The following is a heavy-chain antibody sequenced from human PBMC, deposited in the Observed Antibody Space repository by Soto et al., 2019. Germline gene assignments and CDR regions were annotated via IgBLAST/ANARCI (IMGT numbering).Heavy chain of an antibody. J-gene: IGHJ4*02. CDR3: ASGYCSGGSCYGVDY. V-gene: IGHV1-69*12. Sequence: QVQLVQSGAEVKKPGSSVKVSCKASGGTFSSYAISWVRQAPGQGLEWMGGIIPIFGTANYAQKFQGRVTIPEDSSKXTAYMELSSLRSEDTAVYYCASGYCSGGSCYGVDYWGQGTLVTVSS. CDR2: IIPIFGTA. D-gene: IGHD2-15*01. CDR1: GGTFSSYA.